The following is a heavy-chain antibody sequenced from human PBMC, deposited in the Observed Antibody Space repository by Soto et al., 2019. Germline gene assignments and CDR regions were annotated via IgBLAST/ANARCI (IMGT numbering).Heavy chain of an antibody. V-gene: IGHV3-23*01. CDR2: FGVNAGST. CDR3: AKGWTEVDL. Sequence: GGSLRLSCAASGFTFTNFAMKWVRQAPGKGLEWVSTFGVNAGSTYYADSVKGRFTISRDNSKNALYLQMNSLRVDDTAVYYCAKGWTEVDLWGQGTMVTVSS. D-gene: IGHD2-15*01. J-gene: IGHJ3*01. CDR1: GFTFTNFA.